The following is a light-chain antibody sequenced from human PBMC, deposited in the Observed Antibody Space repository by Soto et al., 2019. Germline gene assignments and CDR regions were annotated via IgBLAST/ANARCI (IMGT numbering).Light chain of an antibody. CDR2: DSS. V-gene: IGKV3-15*01. J-gene: IGKJ5*01. CDR1: QSVSSR. CDR3: HHYHNWPMT. Sequence: DIVLTQSPGTLSLSPGEGATLSCRASQSVSSRFLAWYQQKPGQAPRLLIYDSSTRATGIPARFSGSGSGTEFTLTISSLQSEDFAVYYCHHYHNWPMTFGQGTQLEIK.